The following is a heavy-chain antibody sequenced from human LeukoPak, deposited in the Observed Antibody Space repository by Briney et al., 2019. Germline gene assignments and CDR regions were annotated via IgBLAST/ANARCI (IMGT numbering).Heavy chain of an antibody. D-gene: IGHD3/OR15-3a*01. V-gene: IGHV3-66*01. CDR2: ITSAGAT. CDR3: ATRGLSGYYYGMDV. CDR1: GFTVTRNY. J-gene: IGHJ6*02. Sequence: TGGSLRLSCAASGFTVTRNYMSWARLAPGKGLEWVSIITSAGATHYSTSVKSRFTISRDSSKNTVYLEMNSLRAEDTAVYYCATRGLSGYYYGMDVWGQGTTVTVSS.